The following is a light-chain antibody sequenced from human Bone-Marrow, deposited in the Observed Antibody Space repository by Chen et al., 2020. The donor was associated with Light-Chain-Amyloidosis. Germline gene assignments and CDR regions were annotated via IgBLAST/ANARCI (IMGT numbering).Light chain of an antibody. V-gene: IGLV3-21*02. CDR3: QGWDRSSDRPV. CDR1: NIGSTS. J-gene: IGLJ3*02. Sequence: SYVLTQPSSVSVAPGQTATIACGGNNIGSTSVHWYQQTPGQAPLLVVYDDSDRPSGLPERVSGAYSENAATLTSSRVEAGDEADYCCQGWDRSSDRPVFGGGTKLTVL. CDR2: DDS.